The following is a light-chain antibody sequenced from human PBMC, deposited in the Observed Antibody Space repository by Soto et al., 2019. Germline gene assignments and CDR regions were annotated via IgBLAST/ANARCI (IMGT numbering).Light chain of an antibody. CDR3: QQYGSSPYT. CDR1: PSVSSSS. CDR2: GAS. Sequence: EIVLTQSPGTLSLSPGARATLSCRASPSVSSSSLAWYQQKPGQAPRLLIYGASSRATGIPDRFSGSGSGTDFTLTISRLEPEDFAVYYCQQYGSSPYTFGQGTKLEIK. V-gene: IGKV3-20*01. J-gene: IGKJ2*01.